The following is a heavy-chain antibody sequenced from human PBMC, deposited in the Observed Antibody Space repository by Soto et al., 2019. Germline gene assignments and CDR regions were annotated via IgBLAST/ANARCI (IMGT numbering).Heavy chain of an antibody. D-gene: IGHD3-10*01. CDR1: GFIFKMYW. J-gene: IGHJ4*02. CDR3: TRGPRTISTGTGAY. CDR2: IYNDGTYS. Sequence: EVQLVESGGGLVPPGGSVRLSCAASGFIFKMYWMHWVRQSPGKGLVWISRIYNDGTYSDYADSVRGRFTISRDNVNDTLYLQMNTLRAEDSGLYYCTRGPRTISTGTGAYWGQGTQVTVSS. V-gene: IGHV3-74*01.